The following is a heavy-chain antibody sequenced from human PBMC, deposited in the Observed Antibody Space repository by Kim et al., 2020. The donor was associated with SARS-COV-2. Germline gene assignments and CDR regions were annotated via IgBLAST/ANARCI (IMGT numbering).Heavy chain of an antibody. CDR3: ARATVTPQASLYYFDY. CDR1: GGSISSSNW. D-gene: IGHD4-17*01. J-gene: IGHJ4*02. V-gene: IGHV4-4*02. Sequence: SETLSLTCAVSGGSISSSNWWSWVRQPPGKGLEWIGEIYHSGSTNYNPSLKSRVTISVDKSKNQFSLKLSSVTAADTAVYYCARATVTPQASLYYFDYWGQGTLVTVSS. CDR2: IYHSGST.